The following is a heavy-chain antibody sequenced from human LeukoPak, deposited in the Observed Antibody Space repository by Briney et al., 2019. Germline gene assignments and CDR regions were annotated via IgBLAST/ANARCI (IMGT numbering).Heavy chain of an antibody. CDR1: GGTFSSYA. CDR2: IIPIFGTA. V-gene: IGHV1-69*01. Sequence: SVKVSCKASGGTFSSYAISWVRQAPGQGLEWMGGIIPIFGTANYAQKFQGRVTITADESTSTAYMELSSLRSEDTAVYYCARVRWLGVAVAGRWYFDLWGRGTLVTVSS. CDR3: ARVRWLGVAVAGRWYFDL. D-gene: IGHD6-19*01. J-gene: IGHJ2*01.